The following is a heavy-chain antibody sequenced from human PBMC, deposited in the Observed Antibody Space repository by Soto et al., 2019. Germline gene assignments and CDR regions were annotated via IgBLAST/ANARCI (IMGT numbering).Heavy chain of an antibody. CDR3: ATMVRGVDGLGV. J-gene: IGHJ6*02. CDR2: IYHSGST. D-gene: IGHD3-10*01. Sequence: QVQLQESGPGLVKPSGTLSLTCAVSGGPISSPNWWTWVRQSPGKGLEWIGEIYHSGSTNYNPSLKSRVTISVDKSMNQFSLKLTSVAAADTAVYYCATMVRGVDGLGVWGQGTTVTVSS. CDR1: GGPISSPNW. V-gene: IGHV4-4*02.